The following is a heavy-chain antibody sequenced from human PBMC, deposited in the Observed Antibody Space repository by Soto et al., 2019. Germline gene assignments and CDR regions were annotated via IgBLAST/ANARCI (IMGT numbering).Heavy chain of an antibody. CDR3: ARGTKYYYQGMDV. CDR2: IYDSGST. CDR1: GDSINNYY. J-gene: IGHJ6*02. V-gene: IGHV4-59*01. Sequence: PSETLSLTCTVSGDSINNYYWTWIRQPPGKGLEWIGYIYDSGSTSYNPSLKSRLTISVDTPKNLFSLKLNSVTAADTAIYYCARGTKYYYQGMDVWGQGTTVTVSS.